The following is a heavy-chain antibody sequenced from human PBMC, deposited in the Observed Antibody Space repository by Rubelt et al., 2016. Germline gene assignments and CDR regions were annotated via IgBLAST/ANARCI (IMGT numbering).Heavy chain of an antibody. CDR3: ANGHYYDSSGYYHDAFDI. D-gene: IGHD3-22*01. J-gene: IGHJ3*02. Sequence: YYADSVKGRFTISRDNSKNTLYLQINSLRAEDTAVYYCANGHYYDSSGYYHDAFDIWGQGTMVTVSS. V-gene: IGHV3-23*01.